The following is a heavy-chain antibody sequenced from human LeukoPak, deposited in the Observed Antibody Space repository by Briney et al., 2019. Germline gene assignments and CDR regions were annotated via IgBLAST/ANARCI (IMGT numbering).Heavy chain of an antibody. Sequence: SETLSLTCTVSGGSISSYYWSWIRQPPGKGLEWIGYIYYSGSTNYNPSLKSRVTISVDTSKTQSPLKLSSVTAADTAVYYCARTSGMTTAYYYYMDVWGKGTTVTVSS. CDR3: ARTSGMTTAYYYYMDV. CDR2: IYYSGST. D-gene: IGHD4-11*01. V-gene: IGHV4-59*01. J-gene: IGHJ6*03. CDR1: GGSISSYY.